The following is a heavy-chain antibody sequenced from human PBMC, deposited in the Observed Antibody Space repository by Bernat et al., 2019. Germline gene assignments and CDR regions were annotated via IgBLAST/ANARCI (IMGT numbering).Heavy chain of an antibody. CDR3: ARGLGYSGYVPFDY. CDR2: INSDGSST. J-gene: IGHJ4*02. Sequence: EVQLVESGGGLVQPGGSLRLSCAASGFTFSSYWMHWVRQAPGKGLVWVSRINSDGSSTSYADSVKGRFTISRDNAKTTLYLQMNSLRSEDTAVYYCARGLGYSGYVPFDYWGQGTLVTVSS. D-gene: IGHD5-12*01. CDR1: GFTFSSYW. V-gene: IGHV3-74*01.